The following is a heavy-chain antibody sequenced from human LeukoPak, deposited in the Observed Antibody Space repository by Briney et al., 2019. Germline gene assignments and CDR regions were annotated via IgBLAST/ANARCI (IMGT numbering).Heavy chain of an antibody. CDR1: GFTFSSYG. D-gene: IGHD6-19*01. CDR2: IRYDGSNK. J-gene: IGHJ4*02. CDR3: AKDLYQQWLVLGVDC. V-gene: IGHV3-30*02. Sequence: PGGSLRLSCAASGFTFSSYGMHWVRQAPGKGLEWEAFIRYDGSNKYYADSVKGRFTISRDNSKNTLYLQMNSLRAENTAVYYCAKDLYQQWLVLGVDCWGQGTLVTVSS.